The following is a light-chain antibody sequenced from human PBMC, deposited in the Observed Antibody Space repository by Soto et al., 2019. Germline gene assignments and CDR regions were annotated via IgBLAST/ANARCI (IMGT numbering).Light chain of an antibody. CDR2: AAS. Sequence: DIQMTQSPSSLSASVGDRVTITCRASQSISSYLNWYQQKPGKAPKLLIYAASSLQSGVPSRFSGSGSWTDFTLTISSLQPEDFATYYCQQSYSTPQTFGQGTKLEIK. CDR3: QQSYSTPQT. V-gene: IGKV1-39*01. CDR1: QSISSY. J-gene: IGKJ2*01.